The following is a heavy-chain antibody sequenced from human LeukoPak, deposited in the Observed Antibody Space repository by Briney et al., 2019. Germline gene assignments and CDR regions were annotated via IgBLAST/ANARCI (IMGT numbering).Heavy chain of an antibody. V-gene: IGHV1-69*13. J-gene: IGHJ3*02. Sequence: GASVKVSCKASGYTFTSHGISWVRQAPGQGLEWMGGIIPIFGTANYAQKFQGRVTITADESTSTAYMELSSLRSEDTAVYYCARIIQHAFDIWGQGTMVTVSS. CDR2: IIPIFGTA. CDR3: ARIIQHAFDI. CDR1: GYTFTSHG.